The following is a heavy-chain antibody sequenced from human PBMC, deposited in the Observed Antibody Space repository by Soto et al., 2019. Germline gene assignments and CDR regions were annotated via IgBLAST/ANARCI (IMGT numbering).Heavy chain of an antibody. CDR2: IIPIFGTA. CDR1: GGTFRSYA. J-gene: IGHJ6*02. V-gene: IGHV1-69*13. Sequence: SVKGACKASGGTFRSYAISWVRQAPGHGLEWMGGIIPIFGTANYAQKFQGRVTITADESTSTAYMELSSLRSEDTAVYFWARLRQNDYYYGMDVWGQGTTVTVSS. D-gene: IGHD1-1*01. CDR3: ARLRQNDYYYGMDV.